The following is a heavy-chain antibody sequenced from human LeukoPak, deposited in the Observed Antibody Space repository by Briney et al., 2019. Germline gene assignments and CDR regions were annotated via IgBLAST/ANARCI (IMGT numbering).Heavy chain of an antibody. Sequence: GASVKVSCKASGGTFSSYAISWVRQALGQGLEWMGGIIPIFGTANYAQKFQGRVTITADESTSTAYMELSSLRSEDTAVYYCARVAAAGTTYFDYWGQGTLVTVSS. CDR1: GGTFSSYA. CDR2: IIPIFGTA. J-gene: IGHJ4*02. D-gene: IGHD6-13*01. V-gene: IGHV1-69*13. CDR3: ARVAAAGTTYFDY.